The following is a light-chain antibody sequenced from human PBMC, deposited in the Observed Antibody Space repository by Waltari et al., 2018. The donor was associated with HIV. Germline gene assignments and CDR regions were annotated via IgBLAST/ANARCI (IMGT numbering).Light chain of an antibody. J-gene: IGKJ3*01. CDR3: QQRAYWPIT. CDR1: QSVNNY. V-gene: IGKV3-11*01. Sequence: EIVLTQSPATLSLSPGERATLSCRASQSVNNYLAWYQQKPGQAPRLLIYDASNRATCIPARFSCSGSGTDFTLTISSLESEDFAVYYCQQRAYWPITFGPGTKVDI. CDR2: DAS.